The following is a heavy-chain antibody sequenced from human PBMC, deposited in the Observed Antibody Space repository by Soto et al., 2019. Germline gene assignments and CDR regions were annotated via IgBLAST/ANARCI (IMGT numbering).Heavy chain of an antibody. J-gene: IGHJ4*02. Sequence: GESLKISCRGSEDYFNTFWIAWVRQMPGKGLEWMGIIYPGDSDTRYSPSFQGQVTMSADKSITTAYLQWSSLRSEDTAVYYCATTGELHNPVHYWGQGTLVTVSS. CDR1: EDYFNTFW. V-gene: IGHV5-51*01. CDR2: IYPGDSDT. CDR3: ATTGELHNPVHY. D-gene: IGHD1-26*01.